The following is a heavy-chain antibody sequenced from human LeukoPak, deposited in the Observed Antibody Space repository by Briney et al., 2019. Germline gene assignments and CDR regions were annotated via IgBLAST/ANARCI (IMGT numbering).Heavy chain of an antibody. D-gene: IGHD5-12*01. CDR2: LIGSSGST. CDR1: GFTSTNYA. J-gene: IGHJ4*02. Sequence: GGSLRLSCAASGFTSTNYAMNWVRQAPGKGLEWVSVLIGSSGSTDYAASVKGRFTISREKSKNTLFLQMNSLRAEDTAIYYCAKGAYDYIEIGYFDSWGQGTLVTVSS. V-gene: IGHV3-23*01. CDR3: AKGAYDYIEIGYFDS.